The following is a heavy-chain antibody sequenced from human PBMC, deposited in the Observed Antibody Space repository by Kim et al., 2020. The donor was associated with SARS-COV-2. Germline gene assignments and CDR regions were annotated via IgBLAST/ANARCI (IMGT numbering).Heavy chain of an antibody. J-gene: IGHJ6*03. CDR1: GFTFSSYW. CDR2: INSDGSST. Sequence: GGSLRLSCAASGFTFSSYWMHWVRQAPGKGLVWVSRINSDGSSTSYADSVKGRFTISRDNAKNTLYLQMNSLRAEDTAVYYCARGGSVAGTDYYYYYYMDVWGKGTTVTVSS. V-gene: IGHV3-74*01. CDR3: ARGGSVAGTDYYYYYYMDV. D-gene: IGHD6-19*01.